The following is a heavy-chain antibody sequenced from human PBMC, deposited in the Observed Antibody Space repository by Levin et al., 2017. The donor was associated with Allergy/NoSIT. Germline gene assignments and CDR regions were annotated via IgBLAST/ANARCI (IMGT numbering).Heavy chain of an antibody. CDR1: GDSVSSNSAA. CDR3: AGRTYMDV. Sequence: SETLSLTCAIYGDSVSSNSAAWNWIRQSPSRGLEWLGRTYYRSKWHNDYAVSVKSRITISPDTSKNQFSLQLNSVTPEDTAVYYCAGRTYMDVWGQGTTVTVSS. V-gene: IGHV6-1*01. D-gene: IGHD1-7*01. J-gene: IGHJ6*02. CDR2: TYYRSKWHN.